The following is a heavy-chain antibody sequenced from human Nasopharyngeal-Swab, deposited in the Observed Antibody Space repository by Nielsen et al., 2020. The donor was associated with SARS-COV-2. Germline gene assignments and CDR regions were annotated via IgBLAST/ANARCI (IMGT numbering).Heavy chain of an antibody. D-gene: IGHD2-8*01. V-gene: IGHV3-33*01. J-gene: IGHJ6*02. CDR1: GFTFSSYG. Sequence: GGSLRLSCAASGFTFSSYGMHWVRQAPGKGLEGVAVIWYDGSNKYYADSGKGRFTISRDNSKNTLYLQMNSLRAEDTAVYYWASMLLGLYGMDVWGQGTTVTVSS. CDR2: IWYDGSNK. CDR3: ASMLLGLYGMDV.